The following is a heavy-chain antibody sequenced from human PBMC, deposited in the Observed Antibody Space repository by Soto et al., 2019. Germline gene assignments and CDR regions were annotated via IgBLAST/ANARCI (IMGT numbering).Heavy chain of an antibody. D-gene: IGHD1-26*01. CDR1: GGTFSSYA. CDR3: ARDPGIVGATIGWFDP. CDR2: IIPIFGTA. Sequence: APVKVSCKASGGTFSSYAISWVRQAPGQGLEWMGGIIPIFGTANYAQKFQGRVTITADKSTSTAYMELSSLRSEDTAVYYCARDPGIVGATIGWFDPWGQGTLVTVSS. J-gene: IGHJ5*02. V-gene: IGHV1-69*06.